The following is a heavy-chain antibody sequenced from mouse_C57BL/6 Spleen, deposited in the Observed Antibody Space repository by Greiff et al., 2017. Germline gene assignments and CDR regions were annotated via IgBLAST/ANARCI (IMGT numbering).Heavy chain of an antibody. CDR1: GYTFTDYY. CDR2: INPYNGGT. D-gene: IGHD4-1*01. Sequence: VQLQQSGPVLVKPGASVKMSCKASGYTFTDYYMNWVKQSHGKGLEWIGVINPYNGGTSYNQKFKGKATLTVDKSSSTAYMELNSLTSEDSAVYYCARSPGTLYFDYWGQGTTLTVSS. J-gene: IGHJ2*01. V-gene: IGHV1-19*01. CDR3: ARSPGTLYFDY.